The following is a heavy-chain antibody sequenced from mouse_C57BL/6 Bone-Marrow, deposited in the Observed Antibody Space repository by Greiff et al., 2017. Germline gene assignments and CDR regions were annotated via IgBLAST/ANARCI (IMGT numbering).Heavy chain of an antibody. J-gene: IGHJ4*01. Sequence: EVQLVESGGDLVKPGGSLKLSCAASGFTFSSYGMSWVRQTPDKRLEWVATISSGGSYTYYPDSVKGRFTISRDNDKNTLYLQMSSLKSEDTAMYYCARQNGYYGAMDYWGQGTSVTVSS. D-gene: IGHD2-3*01. CDR1: GFTFSSYG. V-gene: IGHV5-6*01. CDR3: ARQNGYYGAMDY. CDR2: ISSGGSYT.